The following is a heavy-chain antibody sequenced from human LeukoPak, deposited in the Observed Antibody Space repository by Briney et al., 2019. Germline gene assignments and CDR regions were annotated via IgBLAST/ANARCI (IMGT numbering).Heavy chain of an antibody. V-gene: IGHV4-4*02. J-gene: IGHJ4*02. D-gene: IGHD6-19*01. CDR2: VHHGGAS. CDR3: ASHVTVLGTRGFDF. Sequence: SGTLSLTCAVSGDSITSHSWWSWVRQPPGKGLEWIGEVHHGGASNYDPSLESRVTVLVDKSKNRFSLNLRSVTAADTATYYCASHVTVLGTRGFDFWGRGTLVTVS. CDR1: GDSITSHSW.